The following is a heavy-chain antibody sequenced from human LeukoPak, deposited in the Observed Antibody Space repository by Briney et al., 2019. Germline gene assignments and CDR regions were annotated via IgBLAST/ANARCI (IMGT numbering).Heavy chain of an antibody. CDR3: ARSRSGYSYDHAAFDI. CDR1: GDSISSYY. D-gene: IGHD5-12*01. CDR2: IDYRGST. V-gene: IGHV4-59*01. J-gene: IGHJ3*02. Sequence: SETLSLTCAVYGDSISSYYWSWIRQPPGKGLEWIAYIDYRGSTTYNPSLKSRVTISVDTSRNQFSLKLSSVTAADTAVYYCARSRSGYSYDHAAFDIWGQGTMVTVSS.